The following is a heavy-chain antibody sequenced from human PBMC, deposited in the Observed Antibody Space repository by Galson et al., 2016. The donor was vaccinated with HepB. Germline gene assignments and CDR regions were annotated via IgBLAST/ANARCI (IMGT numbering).Heavy chain of an antibody. V-gene: IGHV4-59*13. CDR1: GGIINHFY. Sequence: SETLSLTCTVSGGIINHFYWSWIRQPPGKGLEWIGHIYYGGTRKNNPSLKSRVTISVDTSQSQFSLTLSPVTPADTAVYFCASGISEDYFDYWGPGKLVTVSS. D-gene: IGHD2-21*01. CDR2: IYYGGTR. J-gene: IGHJ4*02. CDR3: ASGISEDYFDY.